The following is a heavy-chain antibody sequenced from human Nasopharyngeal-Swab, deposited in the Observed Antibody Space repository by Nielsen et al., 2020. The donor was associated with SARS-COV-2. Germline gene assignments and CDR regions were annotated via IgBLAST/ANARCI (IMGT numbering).Heavy chain of an antibody. CDR1: GFTFSSYS. Sequence: GESLKISCAASGFTFSSYSMNWVRQAPGKGLEWVSSISSSSSYIYYADSVKGRFTISRDNAKNSLYLQMNSLRAEDTAVYYCARDRGLEPTFDAFDIWGQGTMVTVSS. D-gene: IGHD1-1*01. V-gene: IGHV3-21*01. CDR2: ISSSSSYI. J-gene: IGHJ3*02. CDR3: ARDRGLEPTFDAFDI.